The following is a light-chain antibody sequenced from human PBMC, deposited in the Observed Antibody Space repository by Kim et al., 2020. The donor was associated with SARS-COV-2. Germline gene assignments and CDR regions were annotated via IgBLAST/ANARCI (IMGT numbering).Light chain of an antibody. CDR3: QAWDSKTYV. J-gene: IGLJ1*01. Sequence: SVSPGQTAGITCSGDNLGNKYVCWYQQKPGQSPKLVIYQDTKRPSGIPERFSGSNSGDTATLTITGTQAMDEADYYCQAWDSKTYVFGIGTKVTVL. CDR2: QDT. CDR1: NLGNKY. V-gene: IGLV3-1*01.